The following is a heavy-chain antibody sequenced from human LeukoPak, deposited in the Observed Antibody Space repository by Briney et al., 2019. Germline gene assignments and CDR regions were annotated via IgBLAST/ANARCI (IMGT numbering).Heavy chain of an antibody. J-gene: IGHJ5*02. D-gene: IGHD6-13*01. Sequence: SVKGSCKASGGTFSSYAISWVRQAPGQGLEWMGRIIPILGIANYAQKFQGRVTITADKSTSTAYMELSSLRSGDTAVYYCARDSRGQQDGRFDPWGQGTLVTVSS. CDR1: GGTFSSYA. CDR3: ARDSRGQQDGRFDP. V-gene: IGHV1-69*04. CDR2: IIPILGIA.